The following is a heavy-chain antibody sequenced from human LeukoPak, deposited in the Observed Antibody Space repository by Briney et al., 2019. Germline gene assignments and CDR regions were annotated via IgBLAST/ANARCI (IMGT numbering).Heavy chain of an antibody. Sequence: PSETMSLTCTVSGGSISGYYWSWIRQPPGQGLEWIGYIYYGGSTNYNPSLKSRVTISVDTSKNQFSLKLSSVTAADTAVYYCARRERRWLAEEGYYYYGMDVWGQGTTATVSS. CDR2: IYYGGST. J-gene: IGHJ6*02. D-gene: IGHD6-19*01. V-gene: IGHV4-59*08. CDR1: GGSISGYY. CDR3: ARRERRWLAEEGYYYYGMDV.